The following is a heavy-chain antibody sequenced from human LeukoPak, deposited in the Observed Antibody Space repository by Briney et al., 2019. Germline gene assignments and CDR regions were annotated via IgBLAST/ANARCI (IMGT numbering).Heavy chain of an antibody. CDR1: GFTFSSYW. D-gene: IGHD3-22*01. CDR2: INHNGNVN. J-gene: IGHJ4*02. CDR3: AKDYYYDSSGYLGFDY. Sequence: GGSLRLSCAASGFTFSSYWMNWARQAPGKGLEWVASINHNGNVNYYVDSVKGRFTISRDNAKNSLYLQMNSLRAEDTALYYCAKDYYYDSSGYLGFDYWGQGTLVTVSS. V-gene: IGHV3-7*03.